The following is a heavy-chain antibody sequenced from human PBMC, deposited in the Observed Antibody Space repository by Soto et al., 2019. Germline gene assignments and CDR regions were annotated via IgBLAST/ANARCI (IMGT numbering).Heavy chain of an antibody. Sequence: QVQLVESGGGVVQPGRSLRLSCAASGFTFSSYAMHWVRQAPGKGLEWVAVISYDGSNKYYADSVKGRFTISRDNSKNTLYLQMNSLRAEDTAVYYCARDGEGSYPRGDAFDIWGQGTMVTVSS. CDR3: ARDGEGSYPRGDAFDI. CDR2: ISYDGSNK. CDR1: GFTFSSYA. D-gene: IGHD1-26*01. V-gene: IGHV3-30-3*01. J-gene: IGHJ3*02.